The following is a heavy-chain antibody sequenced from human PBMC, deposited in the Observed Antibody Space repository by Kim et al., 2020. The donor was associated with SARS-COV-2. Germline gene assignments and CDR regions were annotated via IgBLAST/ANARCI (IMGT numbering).Heavy chain of an antibody. CDR2: IWYDGSNK. D-gene: IGHD3-16*01. CDR1: GFTFSSYG. Sequence: GGSLRLSCAASGFTFSSYGMHWVRQAPGKGLEWVAVIWYDGSNKYYADSVKGRFTISRDNSKNTLYLQMNSLRAEDTAVYYCAKDRIGLYYYYYGMDVCGQETTVTVSS. J-gene: IGHJ6*02. CDR3: AKDRIGLYYYYYGMDV. V-gene: IGHV3-30*02.